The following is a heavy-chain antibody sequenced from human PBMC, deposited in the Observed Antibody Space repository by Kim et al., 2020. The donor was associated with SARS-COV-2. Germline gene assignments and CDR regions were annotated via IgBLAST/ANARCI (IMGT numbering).Heavy chain of an antibody. J-gene: IGHJ6*02. V-gene: IGHV3-11*06. D-gene: IGHD3-9*01. Sequence: ADSGNGRFTITRDNPKNSLYLQMNSLRAEDTAVYYCARAGGLTYYYGMDVWGQGTTVTVSS. CDR3: ARAGGLTYYYGMDV.